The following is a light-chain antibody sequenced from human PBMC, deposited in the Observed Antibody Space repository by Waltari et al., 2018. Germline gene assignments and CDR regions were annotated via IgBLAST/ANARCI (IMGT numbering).Light chain of an antibody. Sequence: IQMSQSPSSLSASVGDRVTITCRASQGISSYLNWYQQKPGKAPKLLIYYANSLASGGPSRFSGSGSGTEFTLTISSLQPEDFATYYCQQGNSYPWTFGQGTKVEIK. CDR1: QGISSY. CDR3: QQGNSYPWT. CDR2: YAN. V-gene: IGKV1-13*02. J-gene: IGKJ1*01.